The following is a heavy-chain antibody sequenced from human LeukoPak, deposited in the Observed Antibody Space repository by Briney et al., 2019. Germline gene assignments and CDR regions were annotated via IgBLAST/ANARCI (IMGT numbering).Heavy chain of an antibody. CDR1: GFSFISYW. CDR2: IKQDGSEK. J-gene: IGHJ3*02. Sequence: GGSLRLSCAASGFSFISYWMNWVRQTPGKGREWVANIKQDGSEKYYVDSVKGRFTISRDNAKKSLYLQMNSLRAEDTAVYYCARPRRMYGSGSYAFDIWGQGTMVTVSS. V-gene: IGHV3-7*01. CDR3: ARPRRMYGSGSYAFDI. D-gene: IGHD3-10*01.